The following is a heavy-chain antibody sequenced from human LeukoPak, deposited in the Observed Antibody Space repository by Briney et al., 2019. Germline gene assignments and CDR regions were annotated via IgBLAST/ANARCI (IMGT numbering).Heavy chain of an antibody. D-gene: IGHD6-13*01. Sequence: GGCLRLSCAASGLNFTNYAMSWVRQAPGKGLEWVSVIYSGGSTYYADSVKGRFTISRDNSKNTLYLQMNSLRAEDTAVYYCASSSPDTFYYYYMDVWGKGTTVTVSS. CDR1: GLNFTNYA. V-gene: IGHV3-53*01. J-gene: IGHJ6*03. CDR2: IYSGGST. CDR3: ASSSPDTFYYYYMDV.